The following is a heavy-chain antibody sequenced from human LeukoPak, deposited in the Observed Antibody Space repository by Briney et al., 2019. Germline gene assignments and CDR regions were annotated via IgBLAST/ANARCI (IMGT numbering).Heavy chain of an antibody. Sequence: PGGSLRLSCVASGLNFDDSAMHWVRQAPGKCLEWVSLISADGGSTFSADSVKGRFSISRDNSKNSLYLQMNSLRSEDTAMYYCAKESGKFDYWGQGTLVAVSS. J-gene: IGHJ4*02. V-gene: IGHV3-43*02. CDR3: AKESGKFDY. CDR2: ISADGGST. CDR1: GLNFDDSA.